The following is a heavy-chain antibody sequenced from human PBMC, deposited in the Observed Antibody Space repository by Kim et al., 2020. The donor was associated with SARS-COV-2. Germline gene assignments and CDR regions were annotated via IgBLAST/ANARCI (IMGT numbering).Heavy chain of an antibody. D-gene: IGHD2-15*01. J-gene: IGHJ4*02. Sequence: GGSLRLSCAASGFTFSSYWMSWVRQAPGKGLEWVANIKQDGSEKYYVDSVKGRFTISRDNAKNSLYLQMNSLRAEDTAVYYCAGGGPLGYCSGGSCYSGGYWGQGTLVTVSS. CDR1: GFTFSSYW. CDR2: IKQDGSEK. CDR3: AGGGPLGYCSGGSCYSGGY. V-gene: IGHV3-7*01.